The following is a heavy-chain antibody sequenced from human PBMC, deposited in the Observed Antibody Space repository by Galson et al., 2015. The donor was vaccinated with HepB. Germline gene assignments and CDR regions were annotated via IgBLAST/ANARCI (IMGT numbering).Heavy chain of an antibody. CDR2: INGGNGYP. D-gene: IGHD1-26*01. Sequence: SVKVSCKASGDTFINSAIYWVRQAPGQRPEWMGWINGGNGYPEYSQKFQGRVTITRDTSANTVYMRLSSLRSEDTAVYYCARWSPSGASDDALDVWGQGTTVTVSS. CDR3: ARWSPSGASDDALDV. J-gene: IGHJ3*01. CDR1: GDTFINSA. V-gene: IGHV1-3*01.